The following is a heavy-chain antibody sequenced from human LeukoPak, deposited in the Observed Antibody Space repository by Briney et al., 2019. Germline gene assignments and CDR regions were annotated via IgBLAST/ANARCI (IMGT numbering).Heavy chain of an antibody. CDR2: INPSGGST. Sequence: GASVKVSCKASGYTFTSYYMHWVRQAPGQGLEWMGIINPSGGSTSYAQKFQGRVTMTRDTSTSTVYMELSSLRSEDTAVYYCARGTYYYGSGGDYFDYWGQGTLVTVSS. CDR3: ARGTYYYGSGGDYFDY. J-gene: IGHJ4*02. D-gene: IGHD3-10*01. V-gene: IGHV1-46*01. CDR1: GYTFTSYY.